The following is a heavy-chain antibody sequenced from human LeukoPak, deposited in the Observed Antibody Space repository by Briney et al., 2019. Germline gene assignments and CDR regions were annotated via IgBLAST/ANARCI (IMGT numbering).Heavy chain of an antibody. CDR3: PRLSGDYFLAFDI. J-gene: IGHJ3*02. CDR2: IYYSGST. CDR1: GGSISSSSYY. V-gene: IGHV4-39*01. D-gene: IGHD2/OR15-2a*01. Sequence: PSETLSLTXTVSGGSISSSSYYWGCIRQPPGKGLEWIGSIYYSGSTYYNPSLKSQVTISVDTSKNQFSLKLSSVTAADTAVYYCPRLSGDYFLAFDIWGQGTMVTVSS.